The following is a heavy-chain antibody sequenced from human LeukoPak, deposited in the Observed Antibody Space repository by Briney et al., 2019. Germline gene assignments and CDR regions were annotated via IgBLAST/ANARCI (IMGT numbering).Heavy chain of an antibody. J-gene: IGHJ6*03. CDR2: IIPIFGTA. V-gene: IGHV1-69*13. D-gene: IGHD2-2*01. CDR1: GGTFSSYA. CDR3: ARDSRGYQLPRWNYGDYYYYMDV. Sequence: ASVKVSCKASGGTFSSYAISWVRQAPGQGLEWMGGIIPIFGTANYAQKFQGRVTITADESTSTAYMELSSLRSEDTAVYYCARDSRGYQLPRWNYGDYYYYMDVWGKGTTVTVSS.